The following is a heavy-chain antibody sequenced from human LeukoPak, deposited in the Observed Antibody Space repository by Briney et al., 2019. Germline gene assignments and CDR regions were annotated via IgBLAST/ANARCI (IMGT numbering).Heavy chain of an antibody. CDR2: SISIFGTA. CDR1: GCTFSSYA. V-gene: IGHV1-69*01. CDR3: ARDCGDSGSYDWVAFDS. Sequence: AASVKVSCKASGCTFSSYAISWVRQAPGQGLEWMGGSISIFGTANYAQKFQGRVTITVDESKNKVYMQLSSLRSENTAVYYCARDCGDSGSYDWVAFDSWGKGTMVTASS. D-gene: IGHD1-26*01. J-gene: IGHJ3*02.